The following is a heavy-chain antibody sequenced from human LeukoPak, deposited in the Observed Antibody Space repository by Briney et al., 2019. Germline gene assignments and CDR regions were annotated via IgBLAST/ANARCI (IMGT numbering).Heavy chain of an antibody. Sequence: GGSLRLSCAASGFTFSSYGMHWVRQAPGKGLEWVAVIWYDGSNKYYADSVKGRFTIPRDNSKNTPYLQMNSLRAEDTAVYYCARVSLPSSSSVRYYYGMDVWGQGTTVTVSS. V-gene: IGHV3-33*01. CDR1: GFTFSSYG. J-gene: IGHJ6*02. CDR2: IWYDGSNK. D-gene: IGHD6-6*01. CDR3: ARVSLPSSSSVRYYYGMDV.